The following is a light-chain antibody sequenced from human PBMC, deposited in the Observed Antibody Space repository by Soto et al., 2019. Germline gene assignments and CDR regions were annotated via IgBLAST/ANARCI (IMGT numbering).Light chain of an antibody. J-gene: IGKJ5*01. CDR2: DAS. Sequence: EIVLTQSPVTLSLSPGERATLSCSASQSVRTYLAWYQFKPGQAPRLLIYDASSRASGVPARFSGSGSGTDFTLTISSLEPEDFALYYCQQRNSWPPITFGQGTRLEI. V-gene: IGKV3-11*01. CDR3: QQRNSWPPIT. CDR1: QSVRTY.